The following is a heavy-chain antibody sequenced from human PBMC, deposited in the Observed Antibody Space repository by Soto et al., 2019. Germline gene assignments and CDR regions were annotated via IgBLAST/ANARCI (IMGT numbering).Heavy chain of an antibody. D-gene: IGHD3-22*01. J-gene: IGHJ4*02. V-gene: IGHV1-18*01. CDR2: SSADNDYT. CDR1: GHTFTNYD. Sequence: ASVKVSCKASGHTFTNYDITCVRQAPGQGPEWMGWSSADNDYTNCAQKFQGRATMTTDESTSTAYMELSSLRSEDTAVYYCARLGAYYYDSSGLGLIWGQGTLVTVSS. CDR3: ARLGAYYYDSSGLGLI.